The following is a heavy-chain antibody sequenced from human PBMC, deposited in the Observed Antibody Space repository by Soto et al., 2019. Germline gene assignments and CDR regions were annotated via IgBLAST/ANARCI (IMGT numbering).Heavy chain of an antibody. CDR3: ARTLRRGTPFDY. J-gene: IGHJ4*02. CDR2: IYYSGST. D-gene: IGHD3-10*01. Sequence: LSLTCTVSGGSISSGGYYWSWIRQHPGKGLEWIGYIYYSGSTYYNPSLKSRVTISVDTSKNQFSLKLSSVTAADTAVYYCARTLRRGTPFDYWGQGTLVTVSS. CDR1: GGSISSGGYY. V-gene: IGHV4-30-4*08.